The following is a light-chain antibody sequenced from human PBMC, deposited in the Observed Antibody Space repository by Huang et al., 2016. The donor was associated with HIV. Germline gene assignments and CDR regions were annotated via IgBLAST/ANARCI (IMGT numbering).Light chain of an antibody. V-gene: IGKV3-15*01. Sequence: EIVMTQSPDTLSVSPGERATLSCRASQSVRDKLAWYQPKTGQAPRLLLHATSTRAAGVPARFSGSGSGTEFTLTISSLQSEDCGVYYCQQYESWPPLTFGGGTKVEIK. CDR3: QQYESWPPLT. J-gene: IGKJ4*01. CDR1: QSVRDK. CDR2: ATS.